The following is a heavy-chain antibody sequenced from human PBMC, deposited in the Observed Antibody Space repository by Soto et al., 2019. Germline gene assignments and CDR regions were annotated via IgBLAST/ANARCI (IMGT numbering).Heavy chain of an antibody. J-gene: IGHJ6*02. V-gene: IGHV1-18*01. CDR2: INGYTGNT. D-gene: IGHD3-16*01. CDR3: ARSWVTGKGGIDV. Sequence: GASVSSCKASGYTFTSYGLSWVRQAPGQGLEWMGWINGYTGNTNYAQKFQGRVTMTTDTSTNTAYLDLWTLISDDTAVYYCARSWVTGKGGIDVWGQGTTVTVSS. CDR1: GYTFTSYG.